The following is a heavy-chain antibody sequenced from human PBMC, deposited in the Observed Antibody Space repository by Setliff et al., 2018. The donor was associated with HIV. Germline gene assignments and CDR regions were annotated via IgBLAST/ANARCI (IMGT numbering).Heavy chain of an antibody. CDR2: IIPIFRTT. D-gene: IGHD5-18*01. CDR1: GGTFSNYA. Sequence: GASVKVSCKASGGTFSNYAISWVRQAPGQGLEWMARIIPIFRTTNYAQKFQGRVTITADKSTTTAYMDLSSLRYEDTAVYYCAAGYSYELLSSYYFDYWGQGTLVTSPQ. CDR3: AAGYSYELLSSYYFDY. V-gene: IGHV1-69*06. J-gene: IGHJ4*02.